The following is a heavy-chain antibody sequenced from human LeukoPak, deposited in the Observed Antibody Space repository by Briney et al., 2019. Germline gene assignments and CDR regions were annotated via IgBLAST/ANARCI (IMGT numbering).Heavy chain of an antibody. D-gene: IGHD3-10*01. CDR3: ATRSGVYYYMDV. CDR2: IYYSGSN. CDR1: GGSISSYY. J-gene: IGHJ6*03. V-gene: IGHV4-59*01. Sequence: SETLSLTCTVSGGSISSYYWSWIRQPPGKGLEWIGYIYYSGSNNYNPSLKSRVTISVDTSKNQFSLKLSSVTAADTAVYYCATRSGVYYYMDVWGKGTTVTVSS.